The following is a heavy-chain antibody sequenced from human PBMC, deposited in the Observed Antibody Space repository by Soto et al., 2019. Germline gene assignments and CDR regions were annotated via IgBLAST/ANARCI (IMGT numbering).Heavy chain of an antibody. Sequence: PGGSLRLSCAASGFPFSIYAMSLVRQSPGKGLEWVSAISGSGGSTYYADSVKGRFTISRDNSKNTLYLQMNSLRAEDTAVYYCAKDGYCSSTSGYAFDYWGQGTLVTVSS. CDR1: GFPFSIYA. V-gene: IGHV3-23*01. D-gene: IGHD2-2*03. CDR2: ISGSGGST. CDR3: AKDGYCSSTSGYAFDY. J-gene: IGHJ4*02.